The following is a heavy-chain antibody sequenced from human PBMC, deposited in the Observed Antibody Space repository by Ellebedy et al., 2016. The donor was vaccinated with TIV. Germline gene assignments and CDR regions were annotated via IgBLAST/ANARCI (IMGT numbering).Heavy chain of an antibody. D-gene: IGHD5-24*01. CDR1: GYTFTTYD. CDR3: ARRQFYMSEL. CDR2: MNPNSGNT. J-gene: IGHJ4*02. Sequence: AASVKVSCKASGYTFTTYDINWVRHAPGEGLEWMGWMNPNSGNTGYAQKFEGRVTMTRNTSINTAYIELGSLISEYTAVYYCARRQFYMSELWGQGNLVTVSS. V-gene: IGHV1-8*01.